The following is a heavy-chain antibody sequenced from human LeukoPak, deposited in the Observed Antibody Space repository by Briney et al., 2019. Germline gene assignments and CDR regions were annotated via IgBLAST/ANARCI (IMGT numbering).Heavy chain of an antibody. CDR3: ARERGGSKLSGLYGRDYYYMDV. D-gene: IGHD3-16*01. J-gene: IGHJ6*03. V-gene: IGHV4-34*01. Sequence: SETLSLTCAVYGGSFSGYYWSWIRQPPGKGLQWIGEINHSGSTSYNPSLKSRVTISVDTSKNQFSLKLSSVTAADTAVYFCARERGGSKLSGLYGRDYYYMDVWGKGTTVTVSS. CDR2: INHSGST. CDR1: GGSFSGYY.